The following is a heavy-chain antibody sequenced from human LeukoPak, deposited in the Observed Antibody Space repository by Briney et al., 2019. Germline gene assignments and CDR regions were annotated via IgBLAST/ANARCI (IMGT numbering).Heavy chain of an antibody. CDR1: GFTFRSHW. J-gene: IGHJ5*02. CDR3: ARLRYDSSGYFYDP. Sequence: PGGSLRLSCAASGFTFRSHWMHWVRQAPGQGLVWVSRINGDGDSTLYADSVKGRFTISRDNAKNTLYLQMNSLRGEDTAVYYCARLRYDSSGYFYDPWGQGTLVTVSS. D-gene: IGHD3-22*01. V-gene: IGHV3-74*01. CDR2: INGDGDST.